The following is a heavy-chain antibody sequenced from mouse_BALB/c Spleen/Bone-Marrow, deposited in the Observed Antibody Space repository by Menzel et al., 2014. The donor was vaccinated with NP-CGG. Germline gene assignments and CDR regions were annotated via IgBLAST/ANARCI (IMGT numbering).Heavy chain of an antibody. CDR2: ISTYYGDA. J-gene: IGHJ3*01. CDR1: XYXFXXYX. V-gene: IGHV1S137*01. CDR3: AREGPWXXX. Sequence: XQLQQSGAELVRPGVSVKISCXXXXYXFXXYXXHWXXQXXXKSLEWIGVISTYYGDASYNXKFKGKATMTVDESSSTAYMELAXXXXXDSAIYYCAREGPWXXXXXQGTXXXVSA.